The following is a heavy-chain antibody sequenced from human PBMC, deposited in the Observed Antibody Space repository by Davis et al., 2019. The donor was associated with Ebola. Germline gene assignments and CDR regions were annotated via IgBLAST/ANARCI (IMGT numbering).Heavy chain of an antibody. CDR3: ARAGCSGGSRYPWGDY. CDR1: GFTFANYG. CDR2: ISANSTYI. Sequence: GESLKISCAASGFTFANYGLLWVRQAPGKGLEWVSYISANSTYIYYADSVKGRFTVSRDIAKSSVLLQMDSLRGEDTAVYYCARAGCSGGSRYPWGDYWGQGSLVSVSS. V-gene: IGHV3-21*01. D-gene: IGHD2-15*01. J-gene: IGHJ4*02.